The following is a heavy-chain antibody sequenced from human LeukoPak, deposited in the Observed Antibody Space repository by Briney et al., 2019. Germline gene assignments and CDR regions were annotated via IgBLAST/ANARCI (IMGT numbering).Heavy chain of an antibody. CDR3: AKFRADSSGWPFDY. D-gene: IGHD6-19*01. CDR1: RFIFTNYW. CDR2: VNNDGSAT. V-gene: IGHV3-74*01. J-gene: IGHJ4*02. Sequence: GGSLRLSCAASRFIFTNYWIHWVRQAPGKGLVWVLHVNNDGSATSYADSVKGRFTISRDNSKDTLYLQMNSLRAEDTAIYYCAKFRADSSGWPFDYWGQGTLVTVSS.